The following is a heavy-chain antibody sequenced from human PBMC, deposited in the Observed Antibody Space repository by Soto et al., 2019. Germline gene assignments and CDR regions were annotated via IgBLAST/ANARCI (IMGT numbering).Heavy chain of an antibody. CDR3: ARQGDDYGDYGAGPYIDY. Sequence: SETLSLTCTVSGGSISSSSYYWGWIRQPPGKGLEWIGSIYYSGSTYYNPSLKSRVTISVDTSKNQFSLKLSSVTAADTAVYYCARQGDDYGDYGAGPYIDYWGQGTLVTVSS. CDR1: GGSISSSSYY. D-gene: IGHD4-17*01. V-gene: IGHV4-39*01. J-gene: IGHJ4*02. CDR2: IYYSGST.